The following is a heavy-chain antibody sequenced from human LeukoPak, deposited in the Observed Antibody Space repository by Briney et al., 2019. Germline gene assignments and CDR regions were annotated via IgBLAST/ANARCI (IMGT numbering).Heavy chain of an antibody. CDR3: VSLTRESPPRGNRDLWSGYSDY. CDR1: GVSMSSYY. D-gene: IGHD3-3*01. V-gene: IGHV4-59*01. J-gene: IGHJ4*02. Sequence: SETLSLTCTVSGVSMSSYYWSWIRQPPGKGLEWIGYIYYSGSAIYYNGDAHYNPSLKSRVTISLDTSRNHFSLILSSVTAADTAIYYCVSLTRESPPRGNRDLWSGYSDYWGQGTLVTVSS. CDR2: IYYSGSA.